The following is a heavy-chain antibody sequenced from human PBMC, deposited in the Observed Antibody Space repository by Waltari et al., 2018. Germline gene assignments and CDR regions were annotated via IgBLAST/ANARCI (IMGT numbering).Heavy chain of an antibody. CDR2: ISAYNGNT. CDR1: GYTFTSYG. J-gene: IGHJ6*02. CDR3: AREVDGDFPYYYYGMDV. V-gene: IGHV1-18*01. Sequence: QVQLVQSGAEVKKPGASVKVSCKASGYTFTSYGISWVRQAPGQGLEWMGWISAYNGNTNYAQQRQGRVTMTSYTSTSTAYMELRSLRSDDTAVYYCAREVDGDFPYYYYGMDVWGQGTTVTVSS. D-gene: IGHD4-17*01.